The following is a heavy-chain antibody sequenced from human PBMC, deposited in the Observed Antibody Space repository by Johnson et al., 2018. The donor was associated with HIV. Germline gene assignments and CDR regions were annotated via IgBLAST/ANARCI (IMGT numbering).Heavy chain of an antibody. Sequence: VQLVESGGGLVQPGGSLRLSCAASGFTFSSYALTWVRQAPGKGLEWVSTVSDGAGNTYYADSVKGRFTISRDNSKNTLYLQMNSLRAEDTAVYYCALSNASDVWGQGTMVTVSS. CDR2: VSDGAGNT. V-gene: IGHV3-23*04. CDR1: GFTFSSYA. D-gene: IGHD3-16*02. CDR3: ALSNASDV. J-gene: IGHJ3*01.